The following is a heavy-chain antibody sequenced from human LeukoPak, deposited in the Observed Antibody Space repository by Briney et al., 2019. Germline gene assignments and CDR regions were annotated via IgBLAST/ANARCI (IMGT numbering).Heavy chain of an antibody. D-gene: IGHD3-22*01. CDR1: GFTFSSYA. CDR2: ISSNGGST. J-gene: IGHJ4*02. CDR3: ARDDSSGLRAYYFEY. Sequence: GGSLRLSCAASGFTFSSYAMNWVRQAPGKGLEYVSAISSNGGSTYYANSVKGRFTISRDNSKNTLHLQMGSLRAEDMAVYYCARDDSSGLRAYYFEYWGQGTLVTVSS. V-gene: IGHV3-64*01.